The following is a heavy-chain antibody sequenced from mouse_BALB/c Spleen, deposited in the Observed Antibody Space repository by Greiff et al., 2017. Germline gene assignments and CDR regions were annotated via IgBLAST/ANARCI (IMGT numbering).Heavy chain of an antibody. J-gene: IGHJ2*01. V-gene: IGHV5-9-4*01. D-gene: IGHD1-2*01. CDR2: ISSGGSYT. CDR1: GFTFSSYA. CDR3: ARVTTASYYFDY. Sequence: EVQRVESGGGLVKPGGSLKLSCAASGFTFSSYAMSWVRQSPEKRLEWVAEISSGGSYTYYPDTVTGRFTISRDNAKNTLYLEMSSLRSEDTAMYYCARVTTASYYFDYWGQGTTLTVSS.